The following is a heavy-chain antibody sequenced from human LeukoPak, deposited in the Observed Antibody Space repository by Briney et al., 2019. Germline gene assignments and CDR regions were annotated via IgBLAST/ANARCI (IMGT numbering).Heavy chain of an antibody. CDR3: ATQQWLVSDFDY. J-gene: IGHJ4*02. CDR2: ISGSGGST. D-gene: IGHD6-19*01. V-gene: IGHV3-23*01. Sequence: GGSLRLSCAASGFTFSSYGMNWVRRAPGKGLEWVSAISGSGGSTYYADSVKGRFTISRDNSKNTLYLQMNSLRAEDTAVYYCATQQWLVSDFDYWGQGTLVTVSS. CDR1: GFTFSSYG.